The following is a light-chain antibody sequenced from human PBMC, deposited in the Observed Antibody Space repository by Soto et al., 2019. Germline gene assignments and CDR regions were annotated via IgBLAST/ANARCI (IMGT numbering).Light chain of an antibody. CDR1: QSISYW. V-gene: IGKV1-5*03. Sequence: DIQMTQSPSTLSASVGDRVTITCRARQSISYWLAWYQQKPGKAPKLLIYTASSLESGVPSRFSGSGSGTEFTLTISSLQPDDFATYYCQQYNTYSGLTFGGGTKVEIK. CDR2: TAS. J-gene: IGKJ4*01. CDR3: QQYNTYSGLT.